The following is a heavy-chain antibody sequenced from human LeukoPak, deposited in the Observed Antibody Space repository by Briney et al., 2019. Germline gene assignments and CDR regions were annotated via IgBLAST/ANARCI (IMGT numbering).Heavy chain of an antibody. CDR1: GFTFSDYY. CDR3: ARAGCSSTSCVDY. J-gene: IGHJ4*02. V-gene: IGHV3-11*01. CDR2: ISSSGSTI. Sequence: PGGSLRLSCAASGFTFSDYYRSWIRQAPGKGLEWVSYISSSGSTIYYADSVKGRFTISRDNAKNSLYLQMNSLRAEDTAVYYCARAGCSSTSCVDYWGQGTLVTVSS. D-gene: IGHD2-2*01.